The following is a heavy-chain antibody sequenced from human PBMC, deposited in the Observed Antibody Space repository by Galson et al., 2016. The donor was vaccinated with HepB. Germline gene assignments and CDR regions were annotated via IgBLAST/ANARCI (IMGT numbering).Heavy chain of an antibody. CDR3: ARAATRGSTDY. D-gene: IGHD1-26*01. Sequence: SLRLSCAASGFSFSSYWMSWVRQTPGKGPEWVANINEDGTEKYYVDSVKGRFTISRSNAETLLFLQMSSLRAEDTAIYYCARAATRGSTDYWGQGALVTVSS. V-gene: IGHV3-7*03. CDR1: GFSFSSYW. J-gene: IGHJ4*02. CDR2: INEDGTEK.